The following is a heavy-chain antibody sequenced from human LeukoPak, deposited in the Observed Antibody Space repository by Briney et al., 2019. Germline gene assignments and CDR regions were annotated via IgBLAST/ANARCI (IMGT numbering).Heavy chain of an antibody. J-gene: IGHJ4*02. CDR2: ISNIGTYI. CDR1: GFTFSSYS. D-gene: IGHD6-19*01. V-gene: IGHV3-21*01. Sequence: KSGGSLRLSCAASGFTFSSYSINWVRQAPGKGLEWVSSISNIGTYIYYPDSLKGRFTISRDNAKNSVYLQMNSLRAEDTAMYYCARHNSGSTSYYFDYWGQGTLVTVSS. CDR3: ARHNSGSTSYYFDY.